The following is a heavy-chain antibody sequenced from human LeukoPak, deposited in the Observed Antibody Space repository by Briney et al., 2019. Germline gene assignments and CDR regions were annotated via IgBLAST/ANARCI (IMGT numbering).Heavy chain of an antibody. V-gene: IGHV3-7*01. J-gene: IGHJ4*02. D-gene: IGHD3-10*01. CDR3: AGWRTYDSGSYNY. Sequence: GGSLRLSCAASGFTFSNCWMSWIRRAPGKGLEWVANIKQDGSEKYYVDSVKGRFTVSRDNAKNSLYLQMDSLRADDTALYYCAGWRTYDSGSYNYWGQGTLVTVSS. CDR2: IKQDGSEK. CDR1: GFTFSNCW.